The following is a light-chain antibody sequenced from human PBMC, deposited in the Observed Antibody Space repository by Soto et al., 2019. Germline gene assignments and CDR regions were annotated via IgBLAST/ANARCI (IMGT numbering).Light chain of an antibody. J-gene: IGLJ1*01. CDR3: SSYTSSNTLYV. Sequence: ALTQPASVSGSPGQSITISCTGTSSDVGGYNYVSWYQQHPGKAPKLIIYEVSNRPAGVSNRFSGSKSGDTASLTISGLHAEGEADYFCSSYTSSNTLYVFGTGTKVTVL. V-gene: IGLV2-14*01. CDR1: SSDVGGYNY. CDR2: EVS.